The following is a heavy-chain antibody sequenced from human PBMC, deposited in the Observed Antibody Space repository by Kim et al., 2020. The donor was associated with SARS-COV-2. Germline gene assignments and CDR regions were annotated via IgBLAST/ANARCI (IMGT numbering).Heavy chain of an antibody. V-gene: IGHV4-39*01. J-gene: IGHJ4*02. Sequence: SETLSLTCTVSGGSISSSSYYWGWIRQPPGKGLEWIGSIFYSGTTSYYNPSLKSRVTISVDTSKNQFSLKLSSVTAADTAVYYCTSPMGGVDYWGQGTLVTVSS. CDR1: GGSISSSSYY. D-gene: IGHD1-26*01. CDR2: IFYSGTTS. CDR3: TSPMGGVDY.